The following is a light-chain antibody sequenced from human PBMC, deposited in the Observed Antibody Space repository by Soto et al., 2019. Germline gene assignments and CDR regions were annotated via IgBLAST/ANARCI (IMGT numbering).Light chain of an antibody. V-gene: IGLV4-69*01. CDR3: QTWGTGIHDV. CDR2: LNSDGSH. Sequence: QLVLTQSPSASASLGASVKLTCTLSSGHSSYAIAWHQQQLEKGPRYLMKLNSDGSHSKGDGIPDRFSGSSSGAERYLTISSLQSEDEADYSCQTWGTGIHDVFGPRTTLTVL. CDR1: SGHSSYA. J-gene: IGLJ1*01.